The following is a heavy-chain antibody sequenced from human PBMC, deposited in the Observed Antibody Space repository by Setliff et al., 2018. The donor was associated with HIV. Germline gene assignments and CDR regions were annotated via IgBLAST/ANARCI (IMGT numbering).Heavy chain of an antibody. Sequence: GASVKVSCKASGCTFSTYAMHWVRQAPGQRLEWMGWINAGNGNTKYSQKFQGRVTITRDTSASTAYMEVSSLRSEDTAVYYCARDFPSPDYSSSWAHLYYHYGMDVWGQGTTVTVSS. J-gene: IGHJ6*02. CDR2: INAGNGNT. CDR1: GCTFSTYA. D-gene: IGHD6-13*01. CDR3: ARDFPSPDYSSSWAHLYYHYGMDV. V-gene: IGHV1-3*01.